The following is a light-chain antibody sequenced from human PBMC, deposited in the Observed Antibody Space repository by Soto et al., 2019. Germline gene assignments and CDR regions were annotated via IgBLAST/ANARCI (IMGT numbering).Light chain of an antibody. J-gene: IGKJ4*01. CDR3: QQRSNWPPLT. CDR1: QSVSSY. V-gene: IGKV3-11*01. CDR2: GAS. Sequence: EIVFTQSPDTLSLSPGERATLSCRASQSVSSYFAWYQQKPGQAPRLLIYGASNRATGIPARLSGSESGTDFTLTISSLKPEDFGVYYCQQRSNWPPLTFGGGTKVEIK.